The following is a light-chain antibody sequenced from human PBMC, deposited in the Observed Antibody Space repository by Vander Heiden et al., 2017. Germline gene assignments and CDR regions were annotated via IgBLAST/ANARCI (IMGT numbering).Light chain of an antibody. J-gene: IGLJ2*01. CDR1: KLGDKY. Sequence: SYELPQPPSVSVSPGQTASITCSGDKLGDKYACWYQQKPGQSPVLVIYQDSKRPSGIPERFSGSNSGNTATLTISGTQAMDEADYYCQAWDSIHVVFGGGTKLTVL. CDR3: QAWDSIHVV. CDR2: QDS. V-gene: IGLV3-1*01.